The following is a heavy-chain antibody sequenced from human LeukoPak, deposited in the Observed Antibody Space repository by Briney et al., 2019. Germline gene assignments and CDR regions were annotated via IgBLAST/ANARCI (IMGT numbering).Heavy chain of an antibody. CDR1: GGSISGYY. Sequence: SETLSLTCSVSGGSISGYYWSWIRQPPGKGPEWIGYIYYSGSTNYNPSLKSRVTISVDTSKNQFSLKMNSVTAADTAVYYCARLASSGWSHCDYWGQGTLVTVSS. J-gene: IGHJ4*02. D-gene: IGHD6-19*01. CDR3: ARLASSGWSHCDY. V-gene: IGHV4-59*08. CDR2: IYYSGST.